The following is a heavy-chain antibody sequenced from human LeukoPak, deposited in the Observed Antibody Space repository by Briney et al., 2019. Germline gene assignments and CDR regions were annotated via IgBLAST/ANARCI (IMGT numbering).Heavy chain of an antibody. CDR2: FYYSGST. CDR1: GGSISSSSYY. D-gene: IGHD3-10*01. V-gene: IGHV4-39*07. Sequence: SETLSLTCTVSGGSISSSSYYWSWIRQPPGKGLEWIGSFYYSGSTYYNPSLKSRVTISVDTSENQFSLKLSSVTTADTAVYYCARGTVRGYYFDYGGQGTLVTVPS. CDR3: ARGTVRGYYFDY. J-gene: IGHJ4*02.